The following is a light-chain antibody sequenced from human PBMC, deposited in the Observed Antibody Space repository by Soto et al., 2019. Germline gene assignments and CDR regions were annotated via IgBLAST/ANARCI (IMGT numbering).Light chain of an antibody. Sequence: QSALTQPASVSGSPGQSITISCTGTSGDGGSNNLVSWYQQCPGKAPKLMIYEVSKRPSGVSNRFSGSKSGNRASLTISGLQTEDEGDYYCCSYEGSTTNWVFGGGTKLTVL. J-gene: IGLJ3*02. CDR3: CSYEGSTTNWV. CDR1: SGDGGSNNL. CDR2: EVS. V-gene: IGLV2-23*02.